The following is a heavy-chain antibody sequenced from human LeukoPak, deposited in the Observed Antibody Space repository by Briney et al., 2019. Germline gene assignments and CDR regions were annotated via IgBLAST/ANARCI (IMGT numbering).Heavy chain of an antibody. V-gene: IGHV4-4*09. CDR1: GGSISSYY. CDR3: ARGMTTTVSPGEFDY. Sequence: SETLSLTCTVSGGSISSYYWSWIRQPPGKGLEWIGYIYTSGSTNYNPSLKSRVTISVDTTKNQFSLKLSSVTAADTAAYYCARGMTTTVSPGEFDYWGQGTLVTVSS. J-gene: IGHJ4*02. CDR2: IYTSGST. D-gene: IGHD4-17*01.